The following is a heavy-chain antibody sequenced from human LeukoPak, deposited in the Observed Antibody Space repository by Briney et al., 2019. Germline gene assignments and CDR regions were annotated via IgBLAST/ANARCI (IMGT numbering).Heavy chain of an antibody. V-gene: IGHV4-34*01. Sequence: SETLSLTCAVYGGSFSGYYWSWIRQPPGKGLEWIGEINHSGSTNYNPSLKSRVTISVDTSKNQFSPKLSSVTAADTAVYYCARSYYGSGSYFRAFDYWGQGTLVTVSS. CDR2: INHSGST. J-gene: IGHJ4*02. CDR3: ARSYYGSGSYFRAFDY. CDR1: GGSFSGYY. D-gene: IGHD3-10*01.